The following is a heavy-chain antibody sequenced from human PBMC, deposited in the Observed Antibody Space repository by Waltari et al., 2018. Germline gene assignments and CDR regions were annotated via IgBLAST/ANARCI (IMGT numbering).Heavy chain of an antibody. CDR2: FSPSGAGT. D-gene: IGHD3-16*01. J-gene: IGHJ4*02. CDR3: ATFVSGSFTFPDY. Sequence: QFQLVQSGAEVQKPGASVKVSCEASGSTFSNYYGHWVRQAPGQGLEWMALFSPSGAGTRYAEKFQGRVTLTRDTSTSTVYMDLSSLRSEDTAVYYCATFVSGSFTFPDYWGQGTLVTVSS. V-gene: IGHV1-46*03. CDR1: GSTFSNYY.